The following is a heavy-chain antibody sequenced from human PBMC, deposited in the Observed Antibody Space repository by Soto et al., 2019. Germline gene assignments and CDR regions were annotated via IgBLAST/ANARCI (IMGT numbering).Heavy chain of an antibody. CDR3: ARYGFANGLDL. J-gene: IGHJ6*02. Sequence: GGSLRLSCTLSGFTFSRDWMAWVRQAPGKGLEWVANMRPDESEKYYEDSVRGRFTISRDGAENSLHLQMDSLRAEDTALYYCARYGFANGLDLWGQGTTVTVSS. CDR1: GFTFSRDW. V-gene: IGHV3-7*03. CDR2: MRPDESEK. D-gene: IGHD3-10*01.